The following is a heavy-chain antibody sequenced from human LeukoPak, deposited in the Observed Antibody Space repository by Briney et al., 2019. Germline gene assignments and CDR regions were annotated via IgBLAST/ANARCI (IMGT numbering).Heavy chain of an antibody. CDR2: ISGSGGST. CDR3: ARSDLSSSWYDWWFDP. CDR1: GFTFSSYA. V-gene: IGHV3-23*01. D-gene: IGHD6-13*01. J-gene: IGHJ5*02. Sequence: PGGSLRLSCAASGFTFSSYAMSWVRQAPGKGLEWVSAISGSGGSTYYADSVKGRFTISRDNSKNTLYLQMNSLRAEDTAVYYCARSDLSSSWYDWWFDPWGQGTLVTVSS.